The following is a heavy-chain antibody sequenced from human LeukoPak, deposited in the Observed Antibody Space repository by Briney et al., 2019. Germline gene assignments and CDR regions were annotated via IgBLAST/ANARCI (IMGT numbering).Heavy chain of an antibody. CDR3: ARDPDYGDN. J-gene: IGHJ4*02. CDR2: ISSSSGTI. D-gene: IGHD4/OR15-4a*01. V-gene: IGHV3-48*01. CDR1: GFTFSSYS. Sequence: GGSLRLSCAASGFTFSSYSMNWVRQAPGKGLEWVSYISSSSGTIYYADSVEGRFTISRDNSKNTLYLQMSSLRAEDTAVYYCARDPDYGDNWGLGTLVIVSS.